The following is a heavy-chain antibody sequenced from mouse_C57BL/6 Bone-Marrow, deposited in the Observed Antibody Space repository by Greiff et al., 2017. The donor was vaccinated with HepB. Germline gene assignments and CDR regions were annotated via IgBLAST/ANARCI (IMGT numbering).Heavy chain of an antibody. D-gene: IGHD2-2*01. CDR1: GFNIKDSY. CDR3: ACLLGLRRGLYVDY. V-gene: IGHV14-2*01. J-gene: IGHJ2*01. Sequence: EVQLQQSGAELVKPGASVKLSCTASGFNIKDSYMHWVKQRTEQGLEWIGRIDPEDGETKYTPKFQGKATLTADTSSNTAYVQLSSLTSEDTAVYYCACLLGLRRGLYVDYWGQGTTLTVSS. CDR2: IDPEDGET.